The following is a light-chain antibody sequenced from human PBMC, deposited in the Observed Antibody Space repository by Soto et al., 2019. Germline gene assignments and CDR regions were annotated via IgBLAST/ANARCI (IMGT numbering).Light chain of an antibody. CDR1: ESVSTAF. J-gene: IGKJ1*01. V-gene: IGKV3-20*01. CDR3: QQYGNAPRT. CDR2: GAS. Sequence: EIVLTQSPGTLSLSPGERATLFCRASESVSTAFLAWYHQKPGQAPRLLIYGASYRAAGIPDRFSGSGSGTDFTLTISRLEPEDFGVYYCQQYGNAPRTFGQGTKVDIK.